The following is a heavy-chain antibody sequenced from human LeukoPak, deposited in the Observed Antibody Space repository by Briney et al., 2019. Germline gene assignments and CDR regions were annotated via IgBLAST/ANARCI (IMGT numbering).Heavy chain of an antibody. CDR1: GFTVSSNY. CDR3: ARVRGPTTVTDY. D-gene: IGHD4-17*01. Sequence: SGGSLRLSCAASGFTVSSNYMSWVRQAPGKGLEWVSVIYSGGSTYYADSVKGRFTISRDNSRNTLYLQMNSLRAEDTAVYYCARVRGPTTVTDYWGQGTLVTVSS. V-gene: IGHV3-53*01. CDR2: IYSGGST. J-gene: IGHJ4*02.